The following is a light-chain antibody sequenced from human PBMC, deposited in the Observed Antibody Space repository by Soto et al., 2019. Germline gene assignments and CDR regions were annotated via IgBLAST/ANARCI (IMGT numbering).Light chain of an antibody. CDR3: QQYNNWPLT. J-gene: IGKJ5*01. Sequence: EIVLAQSPGTLSLSPGARATLSCRASQSVSSNLAWYQQKPGQAPRLLIYGASSRATGIPVRFSGSGSGTEFTLTISSLQSEDFAVYYCQQYNNWPLTFGQGTQLENK. CDR2: GAS. CDR1: QSVSSN. V-gene: IGKV3-15*01.